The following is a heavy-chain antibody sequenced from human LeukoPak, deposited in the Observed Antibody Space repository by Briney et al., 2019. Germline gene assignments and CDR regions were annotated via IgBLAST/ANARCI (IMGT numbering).Heavy chain of an antibody. CDR1: GGSISSGTYY. Sequence: SETLSLTCTVSGGSISSGTYYWGWIRQPPGKGLEWIGTIYYSGTTYYNPSLKSRVTMSVDTSKNQFSLELSSVTAADTAVYYCARWGTGTDQKFDYWGQGALVTVSS. CDR3: ARWGTGTDQKFDY. J-gene: IGHJ4*02. D-gene: IGHD2-8*02. V-gene: IGHV4-39*07. CDR2: IYYSGTT.